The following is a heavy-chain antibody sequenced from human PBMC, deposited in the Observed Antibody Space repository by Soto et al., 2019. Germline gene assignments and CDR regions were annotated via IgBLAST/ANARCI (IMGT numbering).Heavy chain of an antibody. Sequence: QVQLVQSGAAVKKPGASVKVSCKASGYTFTNYGFSWVRQAPGQGLEWMGWISTYNGRTNYAQKYQGRVTLTTDTSTSTAYMELRSLRSDDSAVYYCAREAPGDYDSSGTYYDVELDYWGQGTLVTVSS. CDR2: ISTYNGRT. V-gene: IGHV1-18*04. CDR3: AREAPGDYDSSGTYYDVELDY. J-gene: IGHJ4*02. D-gene: IGHD3-22*01. CDR1: GYTFTNYG.